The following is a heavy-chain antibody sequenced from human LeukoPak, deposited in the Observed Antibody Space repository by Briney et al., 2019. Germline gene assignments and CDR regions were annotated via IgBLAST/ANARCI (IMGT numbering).Heavy chain of an antibody. D-gene: IGHD2-15*01. CDR3: ARLWSPMVEIDY. CDR1: GGSISSYY. V-gene: IGHV4-59*08. J-gene: IGHJ4*02. CDR2: ISYSGST. Sequence: SETLSLTCSVSGGSISSYYWSWIRQPPGKGLEWIGYISYSGSTKYNPSLKSRVTISVDTSKNQFSLKVSSVTAADTAVYYCARLWSPMVEIDYWDQGTLVTVSS.